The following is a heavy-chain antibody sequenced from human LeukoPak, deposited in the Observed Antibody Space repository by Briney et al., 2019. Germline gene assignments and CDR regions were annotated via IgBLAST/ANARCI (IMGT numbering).Heavy chain of an antibody. Sequence: GGSLRLSCAASGFTFSSYSRNWVRQAPGKGLEWVSSITATSSYIYYADSVRGRYTISRDNAKNSLYLQMNSLRAEDTAVYYCARPAAAIPPYWGQGTLVTVSS. CDR2: ITATSSYI. J-gene: IGHJ4*02. CDR1: GFTFSSYS. D-gene: IGHD6-13*01. CDR3: ARPAAAIPPY. V-gene: IGHV3-21*01.